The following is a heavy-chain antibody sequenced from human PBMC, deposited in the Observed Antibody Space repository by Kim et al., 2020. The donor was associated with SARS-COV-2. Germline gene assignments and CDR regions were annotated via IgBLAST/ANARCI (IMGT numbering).Heavy chain of an antibody. CDR3: SRIDRSGYYEYDFDY. J-gene: IGHJ4*01. CDR2: IYSGGST. V-gene: IGHV3-53*01. D-gene: IGHD3-3*01. CDR1: GFTFSSYY. Sequence: GGSLRLSCAASGFTFSSYYMNWVRQAPGKGLEWVSLIYSGGSTSYSAASEGRLFTTRDNNTNSPLLQQNSMLADETTAFYYSRIDRSGYYEYDFDY.